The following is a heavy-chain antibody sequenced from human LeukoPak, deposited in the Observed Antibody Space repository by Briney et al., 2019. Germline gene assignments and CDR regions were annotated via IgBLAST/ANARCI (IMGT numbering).Heavy chain of an antibody. CDR3: ARERQDTILHSGAFDI. J-gene: IGHJ3*02. Sequence: GRSLRLSCAASGFPFSTYFMHSVPQAPGKGLEWVADIASDGSHTFYVESVKGRFTISRDNSKNTLYLQMNSLRAEDTAVYFCARERQDTILHSGAFDIWGQGTMVTVSS. V-gene: IGHV3-30-3*01. D-gene: IGHD2-21*01. CDR1: GFPFSTYF. CDR2: IASDGSHT.